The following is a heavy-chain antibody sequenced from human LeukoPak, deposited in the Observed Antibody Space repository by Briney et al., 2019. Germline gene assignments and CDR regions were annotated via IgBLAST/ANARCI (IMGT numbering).Heavy chain of an antibody. Sequence: ASVKVSCKASGYTFNSYYIHWVRQAPGHGLQWMGLINPSGGSTTYAQEFQGRVTMTTDTSTSTVYMELSSLRSEDTAVYYCARGPYSYYDILTGYFQGYYYYYGMDVWGQGTTVTVSS. D-gene: IGHD3-9*01. CDR1: GYTFNSYY. CDR3: ARGPYSYYDILTGYFQGYYYYYGMDV. CDR2: INPSGGST. J-gene: IGHJ6*02. V-gene: IGHV1-46*02.